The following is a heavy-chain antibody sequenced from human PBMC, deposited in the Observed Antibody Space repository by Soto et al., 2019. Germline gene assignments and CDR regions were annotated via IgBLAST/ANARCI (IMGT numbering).Heavy chain of an antibody. J-gene: IGHJ4*02. D-gene: IGHD5-18*01. CDR1: GFIFSSYE. V-gene: IGHV3-48*03. CDR3: ARDRRFGYSYGYYVDY. Sequence: QVGGSLRLSXAASGFIFSSYEMNWVRQAPGKGLDWVSYTSGSGNTIYYADSVKGRFTISRDNAKNSLSLQMNSLRAEDTAVYYCARDRRFGYSYGYYVDYWGQGTLVTVSS. CDR2: TSGSGNTI.